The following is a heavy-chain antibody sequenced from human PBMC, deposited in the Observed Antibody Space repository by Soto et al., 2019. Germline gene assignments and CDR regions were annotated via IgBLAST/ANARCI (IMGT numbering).Heavy chain of an antibody. CDR2: IYYSGST. V-gene: IGHV4-31*03. D-gene: IGHD3-16*02. CDR1: GGSISSGGYY. CDR3: ARDSQLRAYYDYVWGSYRRHWYFDL. J-gene: IGHJ2*01. Sequence: QVQLQESGPGLVKPSQTLSLTCTVSGGSISSGGYYWSWIRQHPGKGLEWIGYIYYSGSTYYNPSLKGRVTISVDTSKNQFSLKLSSVTAADTAVYYCARDSQLRAYYDYVWGSYRRHWYFDLWGRGTLVTVSS.